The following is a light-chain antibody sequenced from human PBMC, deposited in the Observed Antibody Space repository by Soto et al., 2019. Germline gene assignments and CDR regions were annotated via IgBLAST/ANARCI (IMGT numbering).Light chain of an antibody. V-gene: IGKV4-1*01. CDR3: QQYYSIPFT. CDR2: WAS. Sequence: DIVMTQSPDSLAVSLGERATINCKSSQSILYSSKNKNYLAWYQQKPGQPPKLLIYWASTRESGVPDRFSGSESGTDFTLTISSLQAEDVAVYYCQQYYSIPFTFGPGTKVDFK. CDR1: QSILYSSKNKNY. J-gene: IGKJ3*01.